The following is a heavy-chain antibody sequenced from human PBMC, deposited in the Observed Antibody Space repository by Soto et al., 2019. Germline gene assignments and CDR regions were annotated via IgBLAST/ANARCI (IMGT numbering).Heavy chain of an antibody. V-gene: IGHV4-31*03. CDR1: GGSISSGGYY. Sequence: QVQLQESGPGLVKPSQTLSLTCTVSGGSISSGGYYWSWIRQHPGKGLEWIGYIYYRGSPYYNPSLQRRVTISVDTSKNQFALKLSSVTAADPAVDYCATSIDSWGQGTLVTVSS. CDR2: IYYRGSP. J-gene: IGHJ5*01. CDR3: ATSIDS.